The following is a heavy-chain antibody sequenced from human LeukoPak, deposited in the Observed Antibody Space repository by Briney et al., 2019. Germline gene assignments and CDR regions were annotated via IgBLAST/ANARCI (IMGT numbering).Heavy chain of an antibody. CDR1: GGSISSYY. CDR3: ARHDYGWFDP. CDR2: IYYSGST. Sequence: SETLSRTCTVSGGSISSYYWSWIRQPPGKGLEWIGYIYYSGSTNYNPSLKSRVTISVDTSKNQFSLNLSSVTAADTAVYYCARHDYGWFDPWGQGTLVTVSS. V-gene: IGHV4-59*08. D-gene: IGHD4-17*01. J-gene: IGHJ5*02.